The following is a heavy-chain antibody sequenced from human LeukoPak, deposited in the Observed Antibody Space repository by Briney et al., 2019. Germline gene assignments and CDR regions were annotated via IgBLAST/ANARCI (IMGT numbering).Heavy chain of an antibody. CDR3: ARDPDHYGSGSPTGY. D-gene: IGHD3-10*01. V-gene: IGHV1-46*01. J-gene: IGHJ4*02. Sequence: GASVKVSCKASGYTFTSYYMHWVRRAPRHGREWMGIINPSGGSTSYAQKFQGRVTMTRDMSTSTVYMELSSLRSEDTAVYYCARDPDHYGSGSPTGYWGQGTLVTVSS. CDR1: GYTFTSYY. CDR2: INPSGGST.